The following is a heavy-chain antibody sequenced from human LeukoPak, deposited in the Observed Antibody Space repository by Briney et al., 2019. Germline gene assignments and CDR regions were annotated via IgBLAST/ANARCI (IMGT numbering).Heavy chain of an antibody. CDR3: AKDRHLYSNAYYFDY. D-gene: IGHD4-11*01. CDR2: IRYDGSNK. CDR1: GFTFSSYG. V-gene: IGHV3-30*02. Sequence: GGSLRLSWAASGFTFSSYGMHWVRQAPGKGLEWVAFIRYDGSNKYYADSVKGRFTISRDNSKNTLYLQMNSLRAEDTAVYYCAKDRHLYSNAYYFDYWGQGTLVTVSS. J-gene: IGHJ4*02.